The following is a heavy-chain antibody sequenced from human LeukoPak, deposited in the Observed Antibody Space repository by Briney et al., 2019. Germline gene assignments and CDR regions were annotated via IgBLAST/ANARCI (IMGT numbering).Heavy chain of an antibody. CDR3: TTDLRWYNIWYAGY. CDR2: IKSNTDGGTI. J-gene: IGHJ4*02. CDR1: GFTFKNAW. Sequence: RPGGSLRLSCAASGFTFKNAWMSWVRQAPGKGLEWLGRIKSNTDGGTIDYAAPVKGRFTISRDDSEKMLFLQMNSLTTEDTAVYHCTTDLRWYNIWYAGYWGQATLVTVSS. D-gene: IGHD1-14*01. V-gene: IGHV3-15*01.